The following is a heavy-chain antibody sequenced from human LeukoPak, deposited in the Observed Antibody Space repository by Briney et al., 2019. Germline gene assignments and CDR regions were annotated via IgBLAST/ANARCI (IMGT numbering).Heavy chain of an antibody. V-gene: IGHV3-23*01. Sequence: GRSLRLSCTASGFTFGDYTMSWFRQAPGKGLEWVSAISGSGGSTYYADSVKGRFTISRDNSKNTLYLQMNSLRAEDTAVYYCAKALLAALTIRPNYWGQGTLVTVSS. CDR2: ISGSGGST. CDR1: GFTFGDYT. CDR3: AKALLAALTIRPNY. J-gene: IGHJ4*02. D-gene: IGHD2-21*01.